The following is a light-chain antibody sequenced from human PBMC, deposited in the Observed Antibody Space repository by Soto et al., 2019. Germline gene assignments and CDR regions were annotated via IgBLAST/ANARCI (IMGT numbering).Light chain of an antibody. J-gene: IGKJ4*01. CDR3: QQYDAWPLT. Sequence: DKLMSQSPATLSVSPGERVTLSCRASQNIHNHMSWFLQKPGHTPRHLIYDAVIRAPDVPARFSGSWSGTEFTLTITMQQSEDFAVYYWQQYDAWPLTLGGGTKVDIK. CDR2: DAV. V-gene: IGKV3D-15*03. CDR1: QNIHNH.